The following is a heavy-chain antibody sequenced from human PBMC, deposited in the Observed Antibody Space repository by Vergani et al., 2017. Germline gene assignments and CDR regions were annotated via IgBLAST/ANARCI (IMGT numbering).Heavy chain of an antibody. CDR2: ISWDGGST. CDR1: GFTFDDYT. V-gene: IGHV3-43*01. J-gene: IGHJ4*02. Sequence: EVQLVESGGVVVQPGGSLRLSCAASGFTFDDYTMHWVRQAPGKGLEWVSLISWDGGSTYYADSVKGRFTISRDNSKNSLYLQMNSLRTEDTALYYCAKDKGREGAYFDYWSQGTLVTVSS. CDR3: AKDKGREGAYFDY.